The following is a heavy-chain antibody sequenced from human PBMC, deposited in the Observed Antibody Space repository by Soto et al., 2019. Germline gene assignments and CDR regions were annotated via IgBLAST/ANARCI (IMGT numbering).Heavy chain of an antibody. CDR3: AKDFFDSSGYHDRGYYYGMDV. D-gene: IGHD3-22*01. J-gene: IGHJ6*02. Sequence: GGSLRLSCAASGFTFSSYGMHWVRQAPGKGLEWVAVISYDGSNKYYADSVKGRFTIPRDNSKNTLYLQMNSLRAEDTAVYYCAKDFFDSSGYHDRGYYYGMDVWGQGTTVTVSS. V-gene: IGHV3-30*18. CDR1: GFTFSSYG. CDR2: ISYDGSNK.